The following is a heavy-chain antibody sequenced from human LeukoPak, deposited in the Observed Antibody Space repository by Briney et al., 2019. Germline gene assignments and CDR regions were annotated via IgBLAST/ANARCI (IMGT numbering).Heavy chain of an antibody. CDR1: GDSVSSPTHF. CDR2: IFYYGTS. Sequence: SSETLSLTCTVSGDSVSSPTHFWGWIRHPPGKGLEWIGSIFYYGTSYYNPSLKSRVTISVDTSTNQFSLKLNSVTAADTAVYYCARIGQSVHYYMDVWGNGTTVDVSS. D-gene: IGHD3/OR15-3a*01. V-gene: IGHV4-39*01. J-gene: IGHJ6*03. CDR3: ARIGQSVHYYMDV.